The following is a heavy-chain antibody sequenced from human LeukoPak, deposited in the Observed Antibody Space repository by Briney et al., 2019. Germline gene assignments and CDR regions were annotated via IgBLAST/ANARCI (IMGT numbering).Heavy chain of an antibody. CDR3: ARDRHIAAAVYYYYMDV. CDR2: INVYNGNT. J-gene: IGHJ6*03. Sequence: ASVKVSCKASGYTFTSYIISWVRQAPGQGLEWIGWINVYNGNTDYAQRVQGRVTMTTDTSTSTAYMELRSLRSDDTAVYYCARDRHIAAAVYYYYMDVWGKGTPVTVSS. D-gene: IGHD6-13*01. V-gene: IGHV1-18*01. CDR1: GYTFTSYI.